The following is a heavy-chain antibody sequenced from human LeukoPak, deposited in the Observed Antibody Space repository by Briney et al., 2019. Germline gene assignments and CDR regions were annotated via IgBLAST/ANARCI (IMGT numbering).Heavy chain of an antibody. Sequence: GGSLRLSCAASGFTFSSYAMNWVRQAPGKGLEWVSVISGSGGSTYYADSVKGRFTVSRDNSKNTLYLQMNSLRAEDTAVYYCARVPNNYFDYWGQGTLVTVSS. CDR3: ARVPNNYFDY. J-gene: IGHJ4*02. CDR2: ISGSGGST. V-gene: IGHV3-23*01. CDR1: GFTFSSYA.